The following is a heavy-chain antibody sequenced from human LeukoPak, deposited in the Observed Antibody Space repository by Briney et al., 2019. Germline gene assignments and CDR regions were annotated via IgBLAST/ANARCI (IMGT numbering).Heavy chain of an antibody. D-gene: IGHD2-2*01. J-gene: IGHJ5*02. CDR3: AREGCSSTSCYAHGGDWFDP. Sequence: ASVKVSCKASGYTFTSYYMHWVRQAPGQGLEWMGIINPSGGSTSYAQKFQGRVTMTRDTSTSTVYMELSSLRSEHTAVYYCAREGCSSTSCYAHGGDWFDPWGQGTLVTVSS. CDR1: GYTFTSYY. CDR2: INPSGGST. V-gene: IGHV1-46*01.